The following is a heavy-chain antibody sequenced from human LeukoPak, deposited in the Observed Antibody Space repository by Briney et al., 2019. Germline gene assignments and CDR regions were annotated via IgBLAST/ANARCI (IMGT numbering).Heavy chain of an antibody. CDR1: GFTFSSYG. D-gene: IGHD6-19*01. CDR3: AKGGPPGIAVAGENFDY. Sequence: GGSLRLSCAASGFTFSSYGMHWVRQAPGKGLEWVAVISYDGSNKYYADSVKGRFTISRDNSKNTLYLQMNSLRAEDTAVYYCAKGGPPGIAVAGENFDYWGQGTLVTVSS. J-gene: IGHJ4*02. V-gene: IGHV3-30*18. CDR2: ISYDGSNK.